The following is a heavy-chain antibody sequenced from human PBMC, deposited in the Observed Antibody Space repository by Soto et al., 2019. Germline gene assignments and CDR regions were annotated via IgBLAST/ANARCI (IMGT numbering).Heavy chain of an antibody. CDR2: MNPNSGNT. CDR1: GYTFTSYD. V-gene: IGHV1-8*01. D-gene: IGHD3-3*01. Sequence: PSVKVSCKASGYTFTSYDINWVRQATGQGLEWMGWMNPNSGNTGYAQKFQGRVTMTRNTSISTAYMELSSLRSEDTAVYYCARGFRWDFWSGYLGRGMDVWGQGTTVTVSS. J-gene: IGHJ6*02. CDR3: ARGFRWDFWSGYLGRGMDV.